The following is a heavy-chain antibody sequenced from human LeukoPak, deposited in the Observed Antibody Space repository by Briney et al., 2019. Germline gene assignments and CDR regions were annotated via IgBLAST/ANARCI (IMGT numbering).Heavy chain of an antibody. CDR3: ASRYCSSTSCHAFDI. CDR2: IIPIFGTA. D-gene: IGHD2-2*01. V-gene: IGHV1-69*05. CDR1: GGTFSSYA. Sequence: SVKVSCKASGGTFSSYAISWVRQAPGQGLEWMGGIIPIFGTANYAQKFQGRVTITTDESTSTAYMELSSLRSEDTAVYYCASRYCSSTSCHAFDIWGQGTMVTVSS. J-gene: IGHJ3*02.